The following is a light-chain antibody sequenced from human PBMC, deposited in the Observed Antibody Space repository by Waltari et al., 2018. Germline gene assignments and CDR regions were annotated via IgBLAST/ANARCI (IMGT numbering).Light chain of an antibody. CDR2: IDI. CDR3: QVWASGTYI. J-gene: IGLJ1*01. Sequence: SYELTDSISVSVALGQTAKIACGGDNIGSKSVHWYQQKPGKPPVLVIYIDIRRPSGIPERFSGSNSGNTATLTISRAQVVDEADYFCQVWASGTYIFAGGTKLTVL. V-gene: IGLV3-9*01. CDR1: NIGSKS.